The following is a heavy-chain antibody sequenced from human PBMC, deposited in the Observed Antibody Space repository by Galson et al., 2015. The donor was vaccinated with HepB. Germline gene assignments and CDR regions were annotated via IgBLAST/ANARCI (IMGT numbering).Heavy chain of an antibody. J-gene: IGHJ4*02. V-gene: IGHV3-33*08. CDR3: ARVYSSGCYFDY. CDR1: GFTFSSYG. CDR2: IWYDGSNK. D-gene: IGHD6-19*01. Sequence: SLRLSCAASGFTFSSYGMHWVRQAPGKGLEWVAGIWYDGSNKYYADSVKGRFTTSRDNSKNTLYLQMNSLRAEDTAVYYCARVYSSGCYFDYWGKGPLATV.